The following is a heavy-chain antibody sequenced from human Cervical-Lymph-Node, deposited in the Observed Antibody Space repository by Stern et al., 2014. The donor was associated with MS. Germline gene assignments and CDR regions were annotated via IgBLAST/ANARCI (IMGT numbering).Heavy chain of an antibody. CDR1: GGTFSKFP. Sequence: DQLVESGAEVTKPGSSVKVSCKASGGTFSKFPSSWVRQAPGQGLEWMGGLFPVFGTPTYAQEFRGRVTLTADVSTSTVYMELSSLRSDDTAVYYCALSSETSDRWYSLGYDLWGQGTLVTVSS. D-gene: IGHD6-13*01. J-gene: IGHJ5*02. CDR2: LFPVFGTP. CDR3: ALSSETSDRWYSLGYDL. V-gene: IGHV1-69*01.